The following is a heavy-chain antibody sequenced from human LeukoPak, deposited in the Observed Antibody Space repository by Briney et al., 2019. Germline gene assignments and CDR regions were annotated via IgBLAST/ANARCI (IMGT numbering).Heavy chain of an antibody. CDR1: GFTFSSYA. J-gene: IGHJ3*02. D-gene: IGHD7-27*01. Sequence: GRFLRLSCAASGFTFSSYAMHWVRQAPGKGLEWVAVISYDGSNKYYADSVKGRFTISRDNSKNTLYLQMNSLRAEDTAVYYCARDRANWGIGDAFDIWGQGTMVTVSS. V-gene: IGHV3-30*04. CDR3: ARDRANWGIGDAFDI. CDR2: ISYDGSNK.